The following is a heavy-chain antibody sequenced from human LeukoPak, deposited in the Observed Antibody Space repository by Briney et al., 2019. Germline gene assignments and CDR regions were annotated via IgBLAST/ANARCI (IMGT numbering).Heavy chain of an antibody. D-gene: IGHD3-22*01. CDR2: ISYDGSNK. CDR1: GFTFSSYG. J-gene: IGHJ4*02. V-gene: IGHV3-30*18. Sequence: PGRSLRLSCAASGFTFSSYGMHWVRQAPGKGLEWVAVISYDGSNKYYADSVKGRFTISRDNSKNTLYLQMNSLRAEDTAVYYCAKGSLYSSGYYHFDHWGQGTLVTVSS. CDR3: AKGSLYSSGYYHFDH.